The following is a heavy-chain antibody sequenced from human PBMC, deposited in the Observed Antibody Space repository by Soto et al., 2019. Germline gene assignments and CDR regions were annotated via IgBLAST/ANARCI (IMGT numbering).Heavy chain of an antibody. CDR1: GYTFTGYY. Sequence: QVQLVQSGAEVMKPGASVKVSCKASGYTFTGYYMHWVRQAPGQGLGWMGWINPNSGGTNYAQKFQGWVTRTRNTSISTGYMEPSRLRADDTAVYYCARGEGGPRWGTIDYWGQGTLVTVSS. CDR3: ARGEGGPRWGTIDY. J-gene: IGHJ4*02. CDR2: INPNSGGT. V-gene: IGHV1-2*04. D-gene: IGHD1-7*01.